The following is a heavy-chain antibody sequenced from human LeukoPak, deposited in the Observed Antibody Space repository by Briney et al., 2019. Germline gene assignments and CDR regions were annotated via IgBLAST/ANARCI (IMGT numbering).Heavy chain of an antibody. CDR1: GGSISRTRYY. CDR3: ARELHSGSYYFDY. V-gene: IGHV4-39*07. J-gene: IGHJ4*02. CDR2: LYHSGST. D-gene: IGHD1-26*01. Sequence: SETLSLTCTVSGGSISRTRYYWGWIRQPPGKGLEWIGSLYHSGSTSYNPSLKSRVTTSVDTSKNRFSLKLTSVTAADTAVYYCARELHSGSYYFDYWGQGTLVIVSS.